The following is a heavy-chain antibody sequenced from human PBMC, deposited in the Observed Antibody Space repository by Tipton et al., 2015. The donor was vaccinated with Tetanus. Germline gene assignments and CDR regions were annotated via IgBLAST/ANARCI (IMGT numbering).Heavy chain of an antibody. J-gene: IGHJ2*01. Sequence: QLVQSGAVLKKPGESLKISCKVSGHSFTKYWIAWVRQMPGKGLEWMGLIYPGDSDTRYSPSFRGQVTISADKSISTASLQWSSLKASDSAIYYCARRLGPYTGDHFWHFDLWGRGTLVTVSS. CDR2: IYPGDSDT. V-gene: IGHV5-51*01. CDR1: GHSFTKYW. D-gene: IGHD7-27*01. CDR3: ARRLGPYTGDHFWHFDL.